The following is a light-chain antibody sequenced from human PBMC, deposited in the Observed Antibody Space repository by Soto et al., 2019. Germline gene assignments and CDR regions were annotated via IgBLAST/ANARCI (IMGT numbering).Light chain of an antibody. Sequence: EVVMTQSPATLSVSPGERATLSCRASQSVTSNYLAWYQQKPGQAPRLLIYGISTRATGGPDRFSGSGSGTDFTLTISRLEPEDFAVHYCQQYTDWPLTFGQATKVDIK. CDR1: QSVTSNY. CDR2: GIS. CDR3: QQYTDWPLT. J-gene: IGKJ1*01. V-gene: IGKV3-20*01.